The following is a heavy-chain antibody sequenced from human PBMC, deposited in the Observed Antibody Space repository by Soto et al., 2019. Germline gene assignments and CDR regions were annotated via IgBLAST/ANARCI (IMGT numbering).Heavy chain of an antibody. Sequence: PSETLSLTCAVYGGSFSGYYWVWIRQPPGKGLEWIGEINHSGSTNYNPSLKSRVTISVDTSKNQFSLKLSSVTAADTAVYYCARTRWLRSAFDIWGQGTMVTVSS. CDR2: INHSGST. CDR1: GGSFSGYY. J-gene: IGHJ3*02. CDR3: ARTRWLRSAFDI. D-gene: IGHD5-12*01. V-gene: IGHV4-34*01.